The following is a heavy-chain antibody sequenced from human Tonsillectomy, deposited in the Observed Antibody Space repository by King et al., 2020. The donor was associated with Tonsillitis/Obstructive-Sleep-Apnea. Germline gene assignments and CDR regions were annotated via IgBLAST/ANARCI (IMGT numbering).Heavy chain of an antibody. CDR1: GGSISSYY. D-gene: IGHD3-3*01. J-gene: IGHJ5*02. CDR2: IYYSGST. CDR3: ARQPTYYDFWSGYNWFDP. V-gene: IGHV4-59*08. Sequence: VQLQESGPGLVKPSETLSLTCTVSGGSISSYYWSWIRQPPGKGLEWIGYIYYSGSTNYNPSLKSRVTISVDTSKNQFSLKLSSVTAADTAVYYCARQPTYYDFWSGYNWFDPWGQGTLVTVSS.